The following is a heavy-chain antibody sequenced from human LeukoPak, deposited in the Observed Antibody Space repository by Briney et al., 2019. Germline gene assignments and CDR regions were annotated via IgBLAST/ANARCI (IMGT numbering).Heavy chain of an antibody. D-gene: IGHD2-21*01. V-gene: IGHV3-23*01. CDR2: CSDSGGRR. J-gene: IGHJ4*02. CDR3: AKRRVVIRVVLVGFHKEAYYFDS. Sequence: PGGSLRLSRAVSGITLSNYGMSSVPEAPGNGLEGGAGCSDSGGRRKYADTVKGRFTISRDNPKDTLYLQMNSLRAEDTAVYFRAKRRVVIRVVLVGFHKEAYYFDSWGQGALVTVSS. CDR1: GITLSNYG.